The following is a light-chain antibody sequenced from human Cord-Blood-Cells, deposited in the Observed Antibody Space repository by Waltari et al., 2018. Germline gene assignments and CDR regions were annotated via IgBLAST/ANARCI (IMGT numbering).Light chain of an antibody. CDR3: CSYAGSSNWV. J-gene: IGLJ3*02. CDR2: DGS. V-gene: IGLV2-23*01. CDR1: SSDVGGYNL. Sequence: QSALTQPASVSGSPGQSITISCTGTSSDVGGYNLVSRYQQHPGKAPKPMIYDGSKRRSGVSNRFSGSKSGNTAFLTSSGLQAEDEADYYCCSYAGSSNWVFGGGTKLTGL.